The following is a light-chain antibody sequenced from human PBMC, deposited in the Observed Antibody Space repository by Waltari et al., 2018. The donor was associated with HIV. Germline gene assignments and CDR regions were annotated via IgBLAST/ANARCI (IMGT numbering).Light chain of an antibody. CDR3: QHYSYSPPGYT. CDR2: GAS. J-gene: IGKJ2*01. V-gene: IGKV3-20*01. Sequence: EIVLTQSPGTLSLSPGERATLSCRASQSVDSSYLAWFQQKFGQAPRLLIYGASNRATDIPDRFSGSGSGTDFTLTISRLEPEDFAVYYCQHYSYSPPGYTFGQGTRLDIK. CDR1: QSVDSSY.